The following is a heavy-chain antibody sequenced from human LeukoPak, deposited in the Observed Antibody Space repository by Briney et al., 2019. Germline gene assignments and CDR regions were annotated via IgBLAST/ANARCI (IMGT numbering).Heavy chain of an antibody. Sequence: GASVKVSCKASGYTFTSYGISWVRQAPGQGLEWMGWINTNTGNPTYAQGFTGRFVFSLDTSVSTAYLQISSLKAEDTAVYYCARDQSYDFWSGSYYYYGMDVWGQGTTVTVSS. J-gene: IGHJ6*02. CDR1: GYTFTSYG. D-gene: IGHD3-3*01. V-gene: IGHV7-4-1*02. CDR2: INTNTGNP. CDR3: ARDQSYDFWSGSYYYYGMDV.